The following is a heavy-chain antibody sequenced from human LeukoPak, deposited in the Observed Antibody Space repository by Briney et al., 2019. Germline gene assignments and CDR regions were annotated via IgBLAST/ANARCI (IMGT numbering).Heavy chain of an antibody. J-gene: IGHJ3*02. V-gene: IGHV4-34*01. Sequence: SDALSLTCPVYGGSFSGYYWSWIRQPPGKGLEGIGESNHSGSTNYKSSLKSRGTISADTSKNQFSLKLRSVTAADTAVYYCARGIDDCRTTTCYLGAFDIWGQGTMVTVSS. CDR1: GGSFSGYY. D-gene: IGHD2-2*01. CDR2: SNHSGST. CDR3: ARGIDDCRTTTCYLGAFDI.